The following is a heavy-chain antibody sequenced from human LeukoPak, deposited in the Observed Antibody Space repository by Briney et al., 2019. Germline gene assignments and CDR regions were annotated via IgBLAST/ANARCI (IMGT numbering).Heavy chain of an antibody. CDR1: GFTFSSYS. D-gene: IGHD6-13*01. CDR3: ARGDSSSIYDAFDI. J-gene: IGHJ3*02. CDR2: ISSSSTYI. Sequence: GGSLRLSCAASGFTFSSYSMNWVRQAPGKGLEWVSFISSSSTYIYYADSVKGRFTISRDNAKSSLYLQMNSMRAEDTAVYYCARGDSSSIYDAFDIWGQGTMITVSS. V-gene: IGHV3-21*01.